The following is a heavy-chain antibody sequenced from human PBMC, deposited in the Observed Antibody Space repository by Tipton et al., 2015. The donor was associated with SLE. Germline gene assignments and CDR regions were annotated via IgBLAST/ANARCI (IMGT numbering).Heavy chain of an antibody. D-gene: IGHD6-19*01. CDR2: IYFDGNS. J-gene: IGHJ4*02. Sequence: TPSLTCTVSGGSIGPYYWHWIRQSPGKALEWIGYIYFDGNSNGRGNYNPSLKSRVTMSVDPSKMQFSLNLNSVTAADTALYFCARGVAERLGLDFWGQGSLVTVSS. CDR3: ARGVAERLGLDF. CDR1: GGSIGPYY. V-gene: IGHV4-59*01.